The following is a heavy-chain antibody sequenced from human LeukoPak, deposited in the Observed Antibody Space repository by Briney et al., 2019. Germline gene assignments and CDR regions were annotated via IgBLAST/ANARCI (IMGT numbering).Heavy chain of an antibody. D-gene: IGHD2-21*02. CDR1: GYTFTGYY. V-gene: IGHV1-2*02. CDR2: INPNSGGT. J-gene: IGHJ3*02. Sequence: ASVKVSCNASGYTFTGYYMHWVRQTPGQGLEWMGWINPNSGGTNYAQKFQGRVTMTRDTSISTDYMELSRLRSDDTAVYCCVRGYCCCDCDDAFDIWGQGTMVTVSS. CDR3: VRGYCCCDCDDAFDI.